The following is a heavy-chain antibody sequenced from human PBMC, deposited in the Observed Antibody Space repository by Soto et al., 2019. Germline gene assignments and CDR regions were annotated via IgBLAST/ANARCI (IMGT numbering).Heavy chain of an antibody. J-gene: IGHJ4*02. D-gene: IGHD3-10*01. Sequence: QMQLVQSGAEVKKPGSSVKVSCKASGGTFSSYAISWVRQAPGQGLEWMGGIIPIFGTANYAQKFQGRVTITADESTSTAYMELSSLRSEDTAVYYCARGGAYYGSGSYYNFDYWGQGTLVTVSS. V-gene: IGHV1-69*01. CDR3: ARGGAYYGSGSYYNFDY. CDR1: GGTFSSYA. CDR2: IIPIFGTA.